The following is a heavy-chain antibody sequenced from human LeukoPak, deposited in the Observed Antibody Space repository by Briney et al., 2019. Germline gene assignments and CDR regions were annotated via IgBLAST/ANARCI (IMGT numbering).Heavy chain of an antibody. Sequence: SGGSLRLSCAASGFTFSSYAMSWVRQAPGKGLEWVSAISGSGGSKYYADSVKGRFTISRDNSKNTLYLQMNSLRAEDTAVYYCAKEAGGSYYAYYFDYWGQGTLVTVSS. CDR3: AKEAGGSYYAYYFDY. D-gene: IGHD1-26*01. J-gene: IGHJ4*02. CDR2: ISGSGGSK. CDR1: GFTFSSYA. V-gene: IGHV3-23*01.